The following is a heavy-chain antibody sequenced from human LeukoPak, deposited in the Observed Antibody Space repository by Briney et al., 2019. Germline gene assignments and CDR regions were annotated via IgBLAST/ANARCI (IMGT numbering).Heavy chain of an antibody. CDR1: GGSFSGYY. J-gene: IGHJ3*02. CDR2: INHSGST. V-gene: IGHV4-34*01. D-gene: IGHD3-3*01. Sequence: SETLSLTCAVYGGSFSGYYWSWIRQPPGKGLEWIGEINHSGSTNYNPSLKSRVTISVDTSKNQFSLKLSSVTAADTAVYYCARVGPTYYDFWSGYFPYFDAFDIWGQGTMVTVSS. CDR3: ARVGPTYYDFWSGYFPYFDAFDI.